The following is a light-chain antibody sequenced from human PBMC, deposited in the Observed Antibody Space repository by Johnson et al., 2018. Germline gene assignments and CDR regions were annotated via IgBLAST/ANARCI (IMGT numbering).Light chain of an antibody. CDR3: GTWDNGRSAGNV. CDR2: ENN. CDR1: SSNIGNNY. V-gene: IGLV1-51*02. J-gene: IGLJ1*01. Sequence: QSVLTQPPSVSAAPGQKVTISCSGSSSNIGNNYVSWYQQLPGTAPKLLIYENNKRPSGIPDRFSGSKSGPSATLGITGLQTGDEADYYCGTWDNGRSAGNVFATGTKVTVL.